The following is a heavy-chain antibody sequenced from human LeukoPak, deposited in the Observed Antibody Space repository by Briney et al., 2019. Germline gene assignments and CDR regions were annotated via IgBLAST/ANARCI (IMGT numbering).Heavy chain of an antibody. CDR3: ARDSGSYSYGMDV. J-gene: IGHJ6*02. CDR2: IYYSGST. V-gene: IGHV4-59*12. D-gene: IGHD1-26*01. CDR1: GGSISSYY. Sequence: SETLSLTCTVSGGSISSYYWSWIRQPPGKGLEWIGYIYYSGSTNYNPSLKSRVTISVDTSKNQFSLKLSSVTAADTAVYYCARDSGSYSYGMDVWGQGTTVTVSS.